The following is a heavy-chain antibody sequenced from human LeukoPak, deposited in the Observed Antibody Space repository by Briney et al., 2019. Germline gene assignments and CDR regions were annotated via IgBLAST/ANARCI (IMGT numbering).Heavy chain of an antibody. CDR3: ATQKYSSGWSFDY. V-gene: IGHV1-2*02. CDR2: INPNSGGT. D-gene: IGHD6-19*01. CDR1: GYTFTGYY. Sequence: ASVKVSCKASGYTFTGYYMHWVRQAPGQGLEWMGWINPNSGGTNYAQKFQGRVTMTRDTSISTAYMELSRLRSDDTAVYYCATQKYSSGWSFDYWGQGTLVTVSS. J-gene: IGHJ4*02.